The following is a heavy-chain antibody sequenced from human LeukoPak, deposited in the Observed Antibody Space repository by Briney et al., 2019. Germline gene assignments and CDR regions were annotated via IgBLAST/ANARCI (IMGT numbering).Heavy chain of an antibody. CDR1: GGPISSYY. Sequence: SETLSLTCTVSGGPISSYYWSWIRQPPGKGLEWIGYIYYSGSTNYNPSLKSRVTISVDTSKNQFSLKLSSVTAADTAVYYCARLSVAGLSYDPWGQGTLVTVSS. V-gene: IGHV4-59*08. J-gene: IGHJ5*02. D-gene: IGHD6-19*01. CDR2: IYYSGST. CDR3: ARLSVAGLSYDP.